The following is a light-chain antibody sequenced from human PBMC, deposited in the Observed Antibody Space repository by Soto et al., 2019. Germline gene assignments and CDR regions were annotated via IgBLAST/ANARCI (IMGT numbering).Light chain of an antibody. CDR2: GAS. CDR3: QQYASSPVYT. CDR1: QSVSSSY. V-gene: IGKV3-20*01. Sequence: EIVLTQSPGTLSLSPGERATLSCRASQSVSSSYLAWYQQKPGQAPRLLIYGASSRATGIPDRFSGSGSGKDFTLTISRLEPDDFAVYYCQQYASSPVYTFGQGTKLEIK. J-gene: IGKJ2*01.